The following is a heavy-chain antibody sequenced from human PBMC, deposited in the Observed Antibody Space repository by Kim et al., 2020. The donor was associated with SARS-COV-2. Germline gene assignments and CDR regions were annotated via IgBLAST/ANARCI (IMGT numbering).Heavy chain of an antibody. CDR2: MNPNSGNT. V-gene: IGHV1-8*01. Sequence: ASVKVSCKASGYTFTSYDINWVRQATGQGLEWMGWMNPNSGNTGYAQKFQGRVTMTRNTSISTAYMELSSLRSEDTAVYYCARSRLRFLEWLLVRYYYGMDDWDQGTTVTVP. CDR1: GYTFTSYD. J-gene: IGHJ6*02. CDR3: ARSRLRFLEWLLVRYYYGMDD. D-gene: IGHD3-3*01.